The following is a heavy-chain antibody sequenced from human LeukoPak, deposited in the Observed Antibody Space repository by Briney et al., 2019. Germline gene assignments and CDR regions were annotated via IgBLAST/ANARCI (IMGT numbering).Heavy chain of an antibody. J-gene: IGHJ4*02. CDR3: ARQTAMGRSGDY. V-gene: IGHV5-51*01. D-gene: IGHD5-18*01. CDR2: IDPRDSET. CDR1: GYSFTSYW. Sequence: PGESLKITCKASGYSFTSYWIGWVRQMPGKGLEWMGIIDPRDSETRYTPSFQGQVTISADKSLSTAYLQWNSLKASDTAMYYCARQTAMGRSGDYWGQGTLVTVSS.